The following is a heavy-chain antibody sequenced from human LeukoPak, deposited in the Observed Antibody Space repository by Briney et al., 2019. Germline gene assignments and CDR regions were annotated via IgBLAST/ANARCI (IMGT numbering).Heavy chain of an antibody. CDR2: IYYSGST. V-gene: IGHV4-39*07. D-gene: IGHD2/OR15-2a*01. J-gene: IGHJ6*03. CDR1: GGSISSYY. CDR3: ARGIYYYYYMDV. Sequence: SETLSLTCTVSGGSISSYYWSWIRQPPGKGLEWIGSIYYSGSTYYSPSLKSRVTISVDTSKNQFSLKLSSVTAADTAVYYCARGIYYYYYMDVWGKGTTVTVSS.